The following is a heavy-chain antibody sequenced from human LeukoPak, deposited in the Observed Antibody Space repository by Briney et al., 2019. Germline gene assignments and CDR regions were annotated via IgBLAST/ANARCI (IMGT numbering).Heavy chain of an antibody. Sequence: GGSLRLSCVVSQFTFSSYGMHWVRQAPGKGLEWVAFIGHDGSNKYYADSVKGRFTISRDNSKNTLYLQMNSLRAEDTAVYYCAKEPGMATFRGDYWGQGTLVTVSS. D-gene: IGHD5-24*01. CDR2: IGHDGSNK. V-gene: IGHV3-30*02. CDR3: AKEPGMATFRGDY. J-gene: IGHJ4*02. CDR1: QFTFSSYG.